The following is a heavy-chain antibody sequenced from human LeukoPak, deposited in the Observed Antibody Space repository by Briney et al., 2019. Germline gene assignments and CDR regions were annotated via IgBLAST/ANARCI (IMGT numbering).Heavy chain of an antibody. CDR3: ARDFSSGWVDY. D-gene: IGHD6-19*01. CDR1: GFTFSGYG. CDR2: IWHDGTDK. J-gene: IGHJ4*02. Sequence: PGRSLRLSCAASGFTFSGYGMHWGRQPPGRGLEWVAIIWHDGTDKYYADSVKGRFTISRDNSRNTLYLQMSSLRVEDTAVYYCARDFSSGWVDYWGQGTLVTVSS. V-gene: IGHV3-33*01.